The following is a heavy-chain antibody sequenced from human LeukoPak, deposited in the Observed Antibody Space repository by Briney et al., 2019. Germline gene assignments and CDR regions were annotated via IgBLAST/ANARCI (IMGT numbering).Heavy chain of an antibody. CDR1: GFTFRNYA. CDR3: AKDLIGDSSGWADYFDY. J-gene: IGHJ4*02. Sequence: GGSLRLSCAASGFTFRNYAMSWVRQAPGKGLEWVSAISGSGGSTYYADSVKGRFTISRDNSKNTLYLQMNSLRAEDTAVYYCAKDLIGDSSGWADYFDYWGQGTLVTVSS. D-gene: IGHD6-19*01. V-gene: IGHV3-23*01. CDR2: ISGSGGST.